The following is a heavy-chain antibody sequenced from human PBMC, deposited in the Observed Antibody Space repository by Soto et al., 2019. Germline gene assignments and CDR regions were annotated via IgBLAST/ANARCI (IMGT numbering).Heavy chain of an antibody. V-gene: IGHV4-4*07. CDR1: GASIRGFY. CDR2: IYATGTT. CDR3: VRDGTKTLRDWFDP. D-gene: IGHD1-1*01. J-gene: IGHJ5*02. Sequence: SETLSLTCTVSGASIRGFYWSWFPQSAGKGLEWIGRIYATGTTDYNPSLKSRVMMSVDTANKQFSLKLRSVTAADTAVYYCVRDGTKTLRDWFDPWGQGISVTVSS.